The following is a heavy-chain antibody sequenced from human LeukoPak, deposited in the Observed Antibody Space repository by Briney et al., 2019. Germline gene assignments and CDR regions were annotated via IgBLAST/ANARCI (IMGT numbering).Heavy chain of an antibody. Sequence: GGSLRLSCAASGFTFSSYGMSWVRQAPGKGLEWVSAISGSGSTIYYADSVKGRFTISRDNAKNSLYLQMNSLRAEDTAVYYCARYSLGGAMVRGVIGFDYWGQGTLVTVSS. J-gene: IGHJ4*02. CDR1: GFTFSSYG. CDR2: ISGSGSTI. CDR3: ARYSLGGAMVRGVIGFDY. D-gene: IGHD3-10*01. V-gene: IGHV3-48*04.